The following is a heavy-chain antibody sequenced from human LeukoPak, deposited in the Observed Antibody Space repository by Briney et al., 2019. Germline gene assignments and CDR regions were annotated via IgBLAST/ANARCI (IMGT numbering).Heavy chain of an antibody. CDR1: GFTYNSYW. V-gene: IGHV3-7*01. D-gene: IGHD6-19*01. CDR2: IKQDGSDK. J-gene: IGHJ4*02. CDR3: ARVPGSSGWYYFDY. Sequence: GGSLRLSCAASGFTYNSYWMSWVRQAPGKGLEWVANIKQDGSDKYYVESVKGRFTISRDNAQNSLYLQMSSLRGEDTAVYYCARVPGSSGWYYFDYWGQGTLVTVSS.